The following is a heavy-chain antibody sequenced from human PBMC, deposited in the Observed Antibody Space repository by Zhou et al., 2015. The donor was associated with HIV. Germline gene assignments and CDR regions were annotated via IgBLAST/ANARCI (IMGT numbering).Heavy chain of an antibody. Sequence: QMQLVQSGAEVKKTGSSVKVSCKASGYIFTGYHMHWVRQAPGQGLEWMGWINPDSGGTNYAQKFQGRVTMTRDTSISTAYMELSSLRSDDTALYYCATTSTRTMPIEYWGQGTLVTVSS. CDR2: INPDSGGT. J-gene: IGHJ4*02. V-gene: IGHV1-2*02. CDR3: ATTSTRTMPIEY. CDR1: GYIFTGYH. D-gene: IGHD2-2*01.